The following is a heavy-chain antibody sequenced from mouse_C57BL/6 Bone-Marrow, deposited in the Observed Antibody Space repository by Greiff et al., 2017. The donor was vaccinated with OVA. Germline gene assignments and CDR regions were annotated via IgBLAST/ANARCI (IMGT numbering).Heavy chain of an antibody. CDR1: GFNIKDDY. Sequence: EVQLQQSGAELVRPGASVKLSCTASGFNIKDDYMHWVKQRPEQGLEWIGWIDPENGDTEYASKFKGKATITADTSSNTPYLQLSSLTSEDTAVDYSTTCYYGGSGGYWYFDVWGTGTAVTVTA. J-gene: IGHJ1*03. D-gene: IGHD1-1*01. V-gene: IGHV14-4*01. CDR2: IDPENGDT. CDR3: TTCYYGGSGGYWYFDV.